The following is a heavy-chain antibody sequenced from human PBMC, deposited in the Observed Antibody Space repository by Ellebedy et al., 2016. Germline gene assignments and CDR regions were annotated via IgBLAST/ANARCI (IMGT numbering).Heavy chain of an antibody. CDR3: ARLAQGAGGLDY. CDR1: GYNFINYA. V-gene: IGHV1-3*01. D-gene: IGHD6-13*01. Sequence: ASVKVSCKASGYNFINYAIHWVRQAPGQRLEWMGWINPGNDYIRYSEKLQGRVTITRDTAASAAYMELSSLRSEDTAVYYCARLAQGAGGLDYWGQGTQVTVSS. J-gene: IGHJ4*02. CDR2: INPGNDYI.